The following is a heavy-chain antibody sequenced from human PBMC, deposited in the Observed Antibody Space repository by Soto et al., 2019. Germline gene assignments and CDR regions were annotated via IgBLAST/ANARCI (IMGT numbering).Heavy chain of an antibody. CDR1: GGSFSGYY. CDR2: INHSGST. J-gene: IGHJ1*01. D-gene: IGHD1-26*01. CDR3: ARLAYSGYLQT. Sequence: SETLSLTCAVYGGSFSGYYWSWIRQPPGKGLEWIGEINHSGSTSYNPSLKSRVTISVDTSKNQFSLKLSSVTAADTAVYYCARLAYSGYLQTWGQGSLVTVSS. V-gene: IGHV4-34*01.